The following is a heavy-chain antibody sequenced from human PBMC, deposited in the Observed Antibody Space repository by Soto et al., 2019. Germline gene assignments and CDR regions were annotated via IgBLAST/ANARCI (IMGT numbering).Heavy chain of an antibody. Sequence: SETLSLTCAVSGGSISSGGYSWSWIRQPPGKGLEWIGYIYHSGSTYYNPSLKSRVTISVDRSKNQFSLKLSSVTAADTAVYYCARVTYYYDSSGYSYYFDYWGQGTLVTVSS. D-gene: IGHD3-22*01. V-gene: IGHV4-30-2*01. CDR3: ARVTYYYDSSGYSYYFDY. J-gene: IGHJ4*02. CDR1: GGSISSGGYS. CDR2: IYHSGST.